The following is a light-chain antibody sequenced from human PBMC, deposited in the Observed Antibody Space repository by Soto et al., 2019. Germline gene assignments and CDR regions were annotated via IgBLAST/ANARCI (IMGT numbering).Light chain of an antibody. V-gene: IGKV1-5*03. CDR3: QQYNRFSWT. Sequence: DIQMTQSPSTLSASVGDSVTITCRAGQSIDKWLSWYQQKPGKDPKLLIYKASIFQSGVPSRFSGSGSKTEFSLTISSLPPDDVGSYFCQQYNRFSWTFGQGTKVEIK. J-gene: IGKJ1*01. CDR2: KAS. CDR1: QSIDKW.